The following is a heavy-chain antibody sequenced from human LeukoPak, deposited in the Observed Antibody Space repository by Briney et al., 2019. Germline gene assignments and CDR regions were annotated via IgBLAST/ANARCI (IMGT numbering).Heavy chain of an antibody. J-gene: IGHJ6*03. V-gene: IGHV1-69*01. CDR1: GGTFSSYA. Sequence: SVKVSCKASGGTFSSYAISWVRQAPGQGLEWMGGIIPIFGTANYAQKFQGRVTITADESTSTAYMELSSLRSEDTAVYYCARDRTYYDFWSGYYPYYYYYMDVRGKGTTVTVSS. D-gene: IGHD3-3*01. CDR3: ARDRTYYDFWSGYYPYYYYYMDV. CDR2: IIPIFGTA.